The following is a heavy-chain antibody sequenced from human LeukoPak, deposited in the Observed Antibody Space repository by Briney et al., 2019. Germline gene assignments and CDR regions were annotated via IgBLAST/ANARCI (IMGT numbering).Heavy chain of an antibody. Sequence: GGSLRLPCAASGFTFSSYAMSWVRQAPGKGLEWVSAISGSGGSPYYADSVKGRLTISRDNSENPLYLHMNSLRAEDTAVYYCAKDPPRYGSGRPTLFDYWGQGTLVTVSS. V-gene: IGHV3-23*01. CDR2: ISGSGGSP. CDR3: AKDPPRYGSGRPTLFDY. J-gene: IGHJ4*02. CDR1: GFTFSSYA. D-gene: IGHD3-10*01.